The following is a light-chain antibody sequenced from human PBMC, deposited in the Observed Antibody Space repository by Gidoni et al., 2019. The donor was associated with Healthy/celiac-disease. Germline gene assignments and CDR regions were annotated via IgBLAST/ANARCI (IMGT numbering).Light chain of an antibody. Sequence: IQMTQSPSTRSASVGDRVTITCRASQSISSWLAWYQQKPGKAPKLLIYKASSLESGVPSRFSGSGSGTEFTLTISSLQPDDFANYYCQQYNSYSLTFGGGTKVEIK. V-gene: IGKV1-5*03. CDR3: QQYNSYSLT. CDR2: KAS. J-gene: IGKJ4*01. CDR1: QSISSW.